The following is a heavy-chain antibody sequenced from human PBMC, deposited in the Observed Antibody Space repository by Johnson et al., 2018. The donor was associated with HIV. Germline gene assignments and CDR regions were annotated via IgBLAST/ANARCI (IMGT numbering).Heavy chain of an antibody. Sequence: VQLVESGGGLVQRGGSLRLSCAASGFTVSSNYMTWVRQAPGKGLEWVSVIYSGGSTYYADSVKGRFTISRDHSENTLYLQMNSLRAEDTAVYYCARESALTGDSLGFDIWGQGTMVTVSS. J-gene: IGHJ3*02. CDR3: ARESALTGDSLGFDI. CDR1: GFTVSSNY. D-gene: IGHD7-27*01. CDR2: IYSGGST. V-gene: IGHV3-66*01.